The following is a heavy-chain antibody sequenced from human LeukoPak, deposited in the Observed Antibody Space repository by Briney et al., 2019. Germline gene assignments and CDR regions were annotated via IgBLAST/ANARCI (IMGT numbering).Heavy chain of an antibody. Sequence: ASVKVSCKASGGTFSSYAISWVRQAPGQGLEWMGRIIPIFGIANYAQKFQGRVTITADKSTSTAYMEPSSLRSEDTAVYYCARDGGMATINGGQGYYYGMDVWGQGTTVTVSS. CDR1: GGTFSSYA. J-gene: IGHJ6*02. CDR2: IIPIFGIA. D-gene: IGHD5-24*01. CDR3: ARDGGMATINGGQGYYYGMDV. V-gene: IGHV1-69*04.